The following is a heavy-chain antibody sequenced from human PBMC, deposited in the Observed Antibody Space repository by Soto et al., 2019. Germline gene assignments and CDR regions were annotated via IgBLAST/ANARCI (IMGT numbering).Heavy chain of an antibody. CDR2: IYHNGRT. Sequence: QVHLEESGPGLVRPSGTLSLTCNVSGVPISSYDWWTWVRQTPGKGVEWLGQIYHNGRTNYNPSLKSRVSLSVDNSKNQFSLNLKSLTAADPAVYYCARGTLIGRSTRNWCDPWGQGTQVTVSS. D-gene: IGHD3-10*01. CDR1: GVPISSYDW. CDR3: ARGTLIGRSTRNWCDP. J-gene: IGHJ5*02. V-gene: IGHV4-4*02.